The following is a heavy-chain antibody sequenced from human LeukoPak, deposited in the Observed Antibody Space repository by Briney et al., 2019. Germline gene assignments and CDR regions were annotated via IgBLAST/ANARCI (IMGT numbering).Heavy chain of an antibody. CDR1: GYTFTSYG. V-gene: IGHV1-18*01. Sequence: ASVKVSCKASGYTFTSYGISWVRQAPGQGLEWMGWISAYNGSTNYAQKLQGRVTMTTDTSTSAAYMELRSLRSDDTAVYYCAREGSDSDPYYYYYGMDVWGQGTTVTVSS. D-gene: IGHD3-10*01. J-gene: IGHJ6*02. CDR3: AREGSDSDPYYYYYGMDV. CDR2: ISAYNGST.